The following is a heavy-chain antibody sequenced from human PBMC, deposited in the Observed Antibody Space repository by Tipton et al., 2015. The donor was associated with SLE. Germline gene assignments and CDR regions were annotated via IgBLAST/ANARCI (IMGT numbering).Heavy chain of an antibody. D-gene: IGHD3-3*01. Sequence: TLSLTCAVYGGSFSGYYWSWIRQPPGKGLEWIGEINHRGSTNYNPSLKSRVTISVETSKNDFSLKLSSVTAADTAVYYCARGRNDFWSGPFDYWGQGTLVTVSS. CDR1: GGSFSGYY. V-gene: IGHV4-34*01. J-gene: IGHJ4*02. CDR2: INHRGST. CDR3: ARGRNDFWSGPFDY.